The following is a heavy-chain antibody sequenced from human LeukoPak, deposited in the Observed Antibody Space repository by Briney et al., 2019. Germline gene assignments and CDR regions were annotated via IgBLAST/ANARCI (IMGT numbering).Heavy chain of an antibody. CDR2: IYYSGST. Sequence: SETLSLTCTVSGGSISSGGYYWSWIRQHPGKGLEWIGYIYYSGSTYYNPSLKSRVTISVDTSKNQFSLKLSSVTAADTAVYYCAREYYYDSSGYYYFDYWGQGTLVTVSS. V-gene: IGHV4-31*03. CDR1: GGSISSGGYY. J-gene: IGHJ4*02. CDR3: AREYYYDSSGYYYFDY. D-gene: IGHD3-22*01.